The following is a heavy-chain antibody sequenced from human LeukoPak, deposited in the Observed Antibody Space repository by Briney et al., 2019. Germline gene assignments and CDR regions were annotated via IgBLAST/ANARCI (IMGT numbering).Heavy chain of an antibody. Sequence: SETLSLTCTVSGGSISSYYWSWIRQPPGKGLEGIGYIYYSGSTNYNPSLKSRVTISVDTSKNQFSLKLSSVTAADTAVYYCARRGYSSSWYDYWGQGTLVTVSS. CDR3: ARRGYSSSWYDY. J-gene: IGHJ4*02. D-gene: IGHD6-13*01. V-gene: IGHV4-59*08. CDR2: IYYSGST. CDR1: GGSISSYY.